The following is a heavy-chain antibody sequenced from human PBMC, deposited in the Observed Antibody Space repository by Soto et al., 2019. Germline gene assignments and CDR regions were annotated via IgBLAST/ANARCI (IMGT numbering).Heavy chain of an antibody. J-gene: IGHJ5*01. V-gene: IGHV6-1*01. CDR3: EKGWLRVGFDS. D-gene: IGHD6-19*01. Sequence: SQTLSLTCAISGDSVSSSITAWNWTRQSPSRGLEWLGRTYYGSKWSYDYAVSVRSRISINPDTSKNQFSLQLNSVTPEDTAVYYCEKGWLRVGFDSWGQGTLVTVSS. CDR2: TYYGSKWSY. CDR1: GDSVSSSITA.